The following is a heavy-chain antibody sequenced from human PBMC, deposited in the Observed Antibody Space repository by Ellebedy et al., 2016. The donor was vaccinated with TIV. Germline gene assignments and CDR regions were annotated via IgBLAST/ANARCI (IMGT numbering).Heavy chain of an antibody. CDR1: GASISSGAYY. CDR3: ARLPYVSGSFGWFNP. D-gene: IGHD3-10*01. Sequence: SETLSLXXTVSGASISSGAYYWSWIRQYPVKGLEWIGYIHSSGITNSNPSLRSRFTISLDTSRNQFSLQLSSVTAADTAVYYCARLPYVSGSFGWFNPWGQGAPVTVSS. J-gene: IGHJ5*02. CDR2: IHSSGIT. V-gene: IGHV4-31*03.